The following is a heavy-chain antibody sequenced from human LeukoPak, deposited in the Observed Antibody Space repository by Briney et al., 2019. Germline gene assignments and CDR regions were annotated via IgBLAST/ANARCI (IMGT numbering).Heavy chain of an antibody. J-gene: IGHJ4*02. D-gene: IGHD3-22*01. CDR2: ISVRSNYI. CDR1: GYTFSGFS. CDR3: VRLRRNYDSSGYYYYYDY. V-gene: IGHV3-21*01. Sequence: PGGSLRLSCVASGYTFSGFSINWVRQAPGKGLEWVSSISVRSNYIYYADSVRGRFSISRDDARNSLYLQMDSLRGDDTAVYYCVRLRRNYDSSGYYYYYDYWGQGTLVTVSS.